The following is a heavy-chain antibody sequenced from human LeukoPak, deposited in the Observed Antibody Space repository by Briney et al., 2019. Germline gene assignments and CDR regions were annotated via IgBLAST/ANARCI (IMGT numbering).Heavy chain of an antibody. CDR1: GYTFTSYD. D-gene: IGHD6-13*01. CDR2: MNPNSGNT. CDR3: ARCFQAAGYYGMDV. J-gene: IGHJ6*02. Sequence: GASVKVSCKASGYTFTSYDINWVRQATGQGLEWMGWMNPNSGNTGYAQKFQGRVTMTRNTSISTAYMELSSLRSEDTAVYYCARCFQAAGYYGMDVWGQGTTVTVSS. V-gene: IGHV1-8*01.